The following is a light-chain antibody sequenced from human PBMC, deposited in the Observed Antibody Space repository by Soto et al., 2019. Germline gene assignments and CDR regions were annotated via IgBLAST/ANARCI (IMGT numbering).Light chain of an antibody. CDR2: SAS. J-gene: IGKJ4*01. CDR1: QDISKW. Sequence: DIQMTQSPSSVSASVGDRVTITCRASQDISKWLAWYQQKLGNAPKLLIYSASTLETGVPLRFSGSGSGTDFTLTITNLQPEDFATYYCQQVNTFPLTFGGGTKVEI. CDR3: QQVNTFPLT. V-gene: IGKV1D-12*01.